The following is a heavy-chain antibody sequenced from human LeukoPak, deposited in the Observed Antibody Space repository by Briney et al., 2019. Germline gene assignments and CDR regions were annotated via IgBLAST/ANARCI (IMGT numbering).Heavy chain of an antibody. CDR1: GFTFSSYA. CDR3: AKAPRGGYYGSGSCYFDC. V-gene: IGHV3-23*01. D-gene: IGHD3-10*01. Sequence: GGSLRLSCAASGFTFSSYAMGWVRQAPGRGLEWVSSISGSGISTYYTDSVKGRFTASRDSSKNTLYLQMHSLRAEDTALYYCAKAPRGGYYGSGSCYFDCWGQGTLVTVSS. CDR2: ISGSGIST. J-gene: IGHJ4*02.